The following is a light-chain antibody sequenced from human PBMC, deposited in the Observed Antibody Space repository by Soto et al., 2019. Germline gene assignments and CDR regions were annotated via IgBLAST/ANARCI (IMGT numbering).Light chain of an antibody. CDR2: STS. Sequence: QAVVTQGPSLTVSPGGTVTLTCASSTGAVTIGYYPNWFQQKPGQAPRALIDSTSNKHSWNPARFSGSLRGDKAALTLSGVQPEDEAEYYCLLYCGGAQHWVFGGGTKLTVL. V-gene: IGLV7-43*01. CDR3: LLYCGGAQHWV. CDR1: TGAVTIGYY. J-gene: IGLJ3*02.